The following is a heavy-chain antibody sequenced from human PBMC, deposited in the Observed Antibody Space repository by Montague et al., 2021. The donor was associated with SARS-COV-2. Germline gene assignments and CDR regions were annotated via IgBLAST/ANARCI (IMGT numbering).Heavy chain of an antibody. V-gene: IGHV4-39*07. Sequence: SETLSLTCTVSGGSISSSSYYWGWIRQPPRKGLEWIGSIYYSGSTYYNPSHKSRVTISVDTSKNQFSLKLNSVTAADTAVYYCARDPSRQLLLYPVGDYYYGMDVWGQGTTVTVSS. J-gene: IGHJ6*02. CDR3: ARDPSRQLLLYPVGDYYYGMDV. CDR2: IYYSGST. CDR1: GGSISSSSYY. D-gene: IGHD2-2*02.